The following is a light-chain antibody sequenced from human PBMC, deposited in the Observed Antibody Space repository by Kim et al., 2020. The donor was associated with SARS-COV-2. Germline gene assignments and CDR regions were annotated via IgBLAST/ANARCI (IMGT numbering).Light chain of an antibody. CDR2: DVS. J-gene: IGLJ3*02. Sequence: QSALTQPASASGSPGQSITISFTGSTSDVGDYNFVSWYQHHPGKAPKLIIFDVSKRPSGVSNRFSGSKSGNTASLTISGLQAEDETDYYCSSYTSSNTWVFGGGTQLTVL. V-gene: IGLV2-14*03. CDR1: TSDVGDYNF. CDR3: SSYTSSNTWV.